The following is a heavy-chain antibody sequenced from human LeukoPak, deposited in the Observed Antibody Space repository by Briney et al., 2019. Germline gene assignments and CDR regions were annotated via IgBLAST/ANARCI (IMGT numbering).Heavy chain of an antibody. J-gene: IGHJ5*02. D-gene: IGHD3-10*01. V-gene: IGHV4-39*01. CDR3: AMKPPSGWFGTGWLAP. Sequence: PSETLSLTCIVSGGSISSSSYYWGWIRQPPGKGLEWIGSIHYSGSTYYNPSLKSRVTISVDTPKNQFSLKLSSVTAADTAVYYCAMKPPSGWFGTGWLAPWGQGTLVTVSS. CDR2: IHYSGST. CDR1: GGSISSSSYY.